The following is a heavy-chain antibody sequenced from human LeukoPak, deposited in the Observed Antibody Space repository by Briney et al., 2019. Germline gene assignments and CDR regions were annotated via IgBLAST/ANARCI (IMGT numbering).Heavy chain of an antibody. J-gene: IGHJ4*02. Sequence: GGSLRLSCAASGFSFSRYSMNWVRQAPGKGLEWVSYISRSSSTIHYADSVKGRFTISRDNAKSSLFLQMNSLRAEDTAVYYCARDGGATMVRGVATYDSWGQGTLVTVSS. CDR1: GFSFSRYS. V-gene: IGHV3-48*04. CDR3: ARDGGATMVRGVATYDS. CDR2: ISRSSSTI. D-gene: IGHD3-10*01.